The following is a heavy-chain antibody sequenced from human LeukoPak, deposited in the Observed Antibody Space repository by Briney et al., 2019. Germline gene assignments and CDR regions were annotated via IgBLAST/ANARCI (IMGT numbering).Heavy chain of an antibody. J-gene: IGHJ6*02. Sequence: PETLSLTCTVSGGSISSYYWSWIRQPPGKGLEWIGYIYYSGSTNYNPSLKSRVTISVDTSKNQFSLKLSSVTAADTAVYYCARYSTQLGYYYYGMDVWGQGTTVTVSS. CDR1: GGSISSYY. CDR3: ARYSTQLGYYYYGMDV. V-gene: IGHV4-59*01. CDR2: IYYSGST. D-gene: IGHD6-13*01.